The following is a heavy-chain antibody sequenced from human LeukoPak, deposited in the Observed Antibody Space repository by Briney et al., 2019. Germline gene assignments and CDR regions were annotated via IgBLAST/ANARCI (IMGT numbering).Heavy chain of an antibody. Sequence: GGSLRLSCAAWGFTFSTYGLIWVRDAPGKGLEGGSGISSSGGTTYYADSVKGRFTISRDNSKTTVYLQMNSLRAEATAVYHCAKMGGGSYLFYFDYWGQGTLVTVSS. D-gene: IGHD1-26*01. CDR1: GFTFSTYG. J-gene: IGHJ4*02. V-gene: IGHV3-23*01. CDR2: ISSSGGTT. CDR3: AKMGGGSYLFYFDY.